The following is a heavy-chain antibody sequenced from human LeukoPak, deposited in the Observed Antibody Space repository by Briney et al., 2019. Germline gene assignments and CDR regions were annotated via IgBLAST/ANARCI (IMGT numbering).Heavy chain of an antibody. CDR3: ATTLIREGSFT. CDR2: INEDGTEK. V-gene: IGHV3-7*01. D-gene: IGHD3-10*01. CDR1: GFTFTTSW. J-gene: IGHJ5*02. Sequence: GGSLRLSCAASGFTFTTSWMTWVRHAPGKGFEWVSNINEDGTEKYYVDSVKGRCTISRDNAKRSLYLQMNSLRAEDTAIYYCATTLIREGSFTWGQGTLVTVSS.